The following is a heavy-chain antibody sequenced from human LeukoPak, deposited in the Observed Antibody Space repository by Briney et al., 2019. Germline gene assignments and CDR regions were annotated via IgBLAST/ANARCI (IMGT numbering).Heavy chain of an antibody. CDR3: ARDHYYGSGCLGYYMDV. V-gene: IGHV3-53*01. CDR2: IYSGGST. CDR1: GFTVSSNY. J-gene: IGHJ6*03. Sequence: PGGSLRLSCAASGFTVSSNYMSWVRQAPGKGLEWVSVIYSGGSTYYADSVKGRFTISRDNSKNTLYLQMNSLRAEDTAVYYCARDHYYGSGCLGYYMDVWGKGTTVTVSS. D-gene: IGHD3-10*01.